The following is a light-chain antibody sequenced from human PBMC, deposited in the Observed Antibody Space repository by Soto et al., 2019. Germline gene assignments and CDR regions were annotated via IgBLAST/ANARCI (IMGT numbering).Light chain of an antibody. CDR2: DAS. CDR1: QSVSSSS. V-gene: IGKV3-20*01. CDR3: QEYHSSPGK. Sequence: EIVLTQSPGTLSLSPGERATLSCRASQSVSSSSLAWYQHKPGQAPRLLMYDASSRATGIPDRFRGSGSGTDFTLTISTREPEDVAEYYCQEYHSSPGKFGQGTRVDIK. J-gene: IGKJ1*01.